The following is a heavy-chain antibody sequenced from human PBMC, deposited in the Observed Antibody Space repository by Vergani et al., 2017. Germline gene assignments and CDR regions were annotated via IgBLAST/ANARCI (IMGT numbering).Heavy chain of an antibody. CDR2: INHSGST. CDR1: GGSFSGYY. CDR3: ARGIPGDAAAAGTLGNWFDP. V-gene: IGHV4-34*01. J-gene: IGHJ5*02. Sequence: QVQLQQWGAGLLKPSETLSLTCAVYGGSFSGYYWSWIRQPPGKGLEWIGEINHSGSTNYNPSLKSRVTISVDTSKNQFSLKLSYVTAADTAVYYCARGIPGDAAAAGTLGNWFDPWGQGTLVTVSS. D-gene: IGHD6-13*01.